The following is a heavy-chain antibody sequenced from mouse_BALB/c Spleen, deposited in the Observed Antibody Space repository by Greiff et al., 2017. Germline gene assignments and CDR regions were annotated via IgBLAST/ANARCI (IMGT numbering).Heavy chain of an antibody. CDR3: ARYYRYDGTRFAD. J-gene: IGHJ3*01. CDR1: GFNIKDYY. D-gene: IGHD2-14*01. V-gene: IGHV14-1*02. Sequence: EVKVEESGAELVRPGALVKLSCKASGFNIKDYYMPWVKQRPEQGLEWIGWIDPENGNTIYDPKFQGKASITADTSSNTAYLQLSSLTSEDTAVYYCARYYRYDGTRFADWGQGTLVTVSA. CDR2: IDPENGNT.